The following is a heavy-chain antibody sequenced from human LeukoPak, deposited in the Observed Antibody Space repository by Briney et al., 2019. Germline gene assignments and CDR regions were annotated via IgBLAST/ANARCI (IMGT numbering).Heavy chain of an antibody. D-gene: IGHD3-10*01. J-gene: IGHJ6*02. CDR3: ARDRGWYYYYGMDV. CDR2: INPNSGGT. Sequence: ASVKVSCKASGYTFTGYYMHWVRQAPGQGLEWMGWINPNSGGTNYAQKFQGRVTMTRDTSISTAYMELSRLRSDDTAVYYCARDRGWYYYYGMDVWGQGTTVTVSS. V-gene: IGHV1-2*02. CDR1: GYTFTGYY.